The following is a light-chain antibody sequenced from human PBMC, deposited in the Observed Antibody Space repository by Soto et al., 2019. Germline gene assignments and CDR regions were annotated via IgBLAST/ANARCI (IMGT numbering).Light chain of an antibody. Sequence: QSALTQPGSVSGSPGQSVTISCTGTSSDVGGYNYVSWYQQHPGKAPKLMIYDVSKRPSGVPDRFSGSKSGNTASLTISGIQAEDGADYYCCSYAGSRYVFGTGTELTVL. J-gene: IGLJ1*01. CDR1: SSDVGGYNY. V-gene: IGLV2-11*01. CDR3: CSYAGSRYV. CDR2: DVS.